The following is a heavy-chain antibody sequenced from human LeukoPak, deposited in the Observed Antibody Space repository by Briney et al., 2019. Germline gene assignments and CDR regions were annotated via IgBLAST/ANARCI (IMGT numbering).Heavy chain of an antibody. J-gene: IGHJ4*02. CDR3: ARDSPMGSYPLDY. V-gene: IGHV3-7*03. D-gene: IGHD3-10*01. CDR1: GFTFSSYW. Sequence: GGSLRLSCSVSGFTFSSYWMSWVRQAPGKGLEWVATIKQDGSEKTYVASVKGRFTISRDNAKNSVYLQMNNVRAEDTAVYYCARDSPMGSYPLDYWGQGTLVTVSS. CDR2: IKQDGSEK.